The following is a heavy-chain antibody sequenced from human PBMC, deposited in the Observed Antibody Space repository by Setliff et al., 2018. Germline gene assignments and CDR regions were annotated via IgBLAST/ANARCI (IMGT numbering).Heavy chain of an antibody. J-gene: IGHJ4*01. D-gene: IGHD1-20*01. V-gene: IGHV4-4*07. CDR1: GGSISSYY. Sequence: SETLSLTCTVSGGSISSYYWSWIRQPAGKGLEWIGRIYTSGSTNYNPSLKSRVTMSVDTSKNQFSLKLSSVTAADTALYYCARDGNNWNDLDYWGHGTLVTVSS. CDR2: IYTSGST. CDR3: ARDGNNWNDLDY.